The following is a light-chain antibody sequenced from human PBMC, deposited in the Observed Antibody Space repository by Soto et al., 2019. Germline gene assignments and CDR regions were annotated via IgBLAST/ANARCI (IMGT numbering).Light chain of an antibody. V-gene: IGLV1-44*01. CDR1: SSNIGTSS. J-gene: IGLJ1*01. Sequence: QSVLTQPHSASGTPGPRVTISCSGSSSNIGTSSVHWFQQLPGTAPKLLISTTNQRPSGVAERFSGSTSGTSASLAISGLQSEDEADYYCAAGEDSLNGHAFGTGTKLTVL. CDR3: AAGEDSLNGHA. CDR2: TTN.